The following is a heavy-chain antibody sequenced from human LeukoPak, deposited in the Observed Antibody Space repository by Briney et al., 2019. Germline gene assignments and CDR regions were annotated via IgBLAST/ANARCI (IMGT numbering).Heavy chain of an antibody. CDR2: INPSGGST. J-gene: IGHJ5*02. CDR3: ARMGHCSGGSCVQPSRSLDP. D-gene: IGHD2-15*01. CDR1: GYTFTSYY. Sequence: GASVKVSCKASGYTFTSYYMHWVRQAPGQGLEWMGIINPSGGSTSYAQKFQGRVTMTRDTSTSTVYMGLSSLRSEDTAVYYCARMGHCSGGSCVQPSRSLDPWGQGTLVTVSS. V-gene: IGHV1-46*01.